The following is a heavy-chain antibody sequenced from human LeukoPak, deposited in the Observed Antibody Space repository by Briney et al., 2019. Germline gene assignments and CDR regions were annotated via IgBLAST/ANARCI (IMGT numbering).Heavy chain of an antibody. CDR1: GGSISSDY. CDR3: AKILAARRNYYYYMDV. Sequence: SETLSLTCTVSGGSISSDYGSSIRQPPGKGLEWIGYIYTSGNTNYNPSLTSRVTISADTSKNQYSLKLSSVTAADTAVYYCAKILAARRNYYYYMDVWGKGTTVTVSS. D-gene: IGHD6-6*01. V-gene: IGHV4-4*09. J-gene: IGHJ6*03. CDR2: IYTSGNT.